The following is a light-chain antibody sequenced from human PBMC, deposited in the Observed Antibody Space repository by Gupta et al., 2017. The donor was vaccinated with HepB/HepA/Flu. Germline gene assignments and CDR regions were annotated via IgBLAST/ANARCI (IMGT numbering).Light chain of an antibody. Sequence: QPVLTQPPSASGTPGQRVTISCSGSSSNIGNDNAYWYQQLPGTAPKLLIYNDNQRPSGVPDRFSGSKSGNTASLAISGLRSEDEADYYCVGWDDSLSGYVFGAGTKVTVL. CDR3: VGWDDSLSGYV. CDR2: NDN. CDR1: SSNIGNDN. V-gene: IGLV1-47*02. J-gene: IGLJ1*01.